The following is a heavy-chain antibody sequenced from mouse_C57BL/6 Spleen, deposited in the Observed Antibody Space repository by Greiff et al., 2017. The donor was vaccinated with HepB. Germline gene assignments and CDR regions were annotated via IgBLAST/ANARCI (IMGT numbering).Heavy chain of an antibody. D-gene: IGHD2-3*01. J-gene: IGHJ1*03. Sequence: EVKLVESGGGLVKPGGSLKLSCAASGFTFSDYGMHWVRQAPEKGLEWVAYISSGSSTNYYADTVEGRFTISRDNAKNTLFLQMTSLRSEYTAMYYCARGGGYYPIWYFDVWGTGTTGTVSS. CDR1: GFTFSDYG. CDR2: ISSGSSTN. CDR3: ARGGGYYPIWYFDV. V-gene: IGHV5-17*01.